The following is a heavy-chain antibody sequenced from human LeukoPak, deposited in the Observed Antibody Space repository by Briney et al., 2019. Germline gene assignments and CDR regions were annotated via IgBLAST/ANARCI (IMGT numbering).Heavy chain of an antibody. D-gene: IGHD4-17*01. CDR1: GFTFSSYA. V-gene: IGHV3-23*01. CDR2: ISGSGGST. CDR3: XKDXDYGDXNEYFQH. J-gene: IGHJ1*01. Sequence: GGSLRLSCAASGFTFSSYAMSWVRQAPGKGLEWVSAISGSGGSTYYADSVKGRFTISRDNSKNTLYLQMNSLRAEDTAVYYCXKDXDYGDXNEYFQHWGQGTLVTVSS.